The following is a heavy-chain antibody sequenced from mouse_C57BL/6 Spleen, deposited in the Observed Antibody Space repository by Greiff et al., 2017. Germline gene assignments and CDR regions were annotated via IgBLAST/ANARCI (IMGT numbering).Heavy chain of an antibody. V-gene: IGHV1-19*01. D-gene: IGHD3-2*02. Sequence: VQLQQSGPVLVKPGASVKMSCKASGYTFTDYYMNWVKQSHGKSLEWIGVINPYNGGTSYNQQFKGKATLTVDKSSSTAYMELNSLTSEDSAVYYCAIPQTAQVGAWFAYWGQGTLVTVSA. J-gene: IGHJ3*01. CDR2: INPYNGGT. CDR3: AIPQTAQVGAWFAY. CDR1: GYTFTDYY.